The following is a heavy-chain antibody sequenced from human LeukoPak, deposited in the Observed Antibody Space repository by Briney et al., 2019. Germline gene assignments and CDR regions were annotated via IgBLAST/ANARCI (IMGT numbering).Heavy chain of an antibody. CDR2: IIPIFGTA. V-gene: IGHV1-69*05. J-gene: IGHJ6*03. Sequence: ASVKVSCKASRGTFSSYAISWVRQAPGQGLAWMGGIIPIFGTANYAQKFQGRVTITTDESTSTAYMELSSLTAEDTAVYYCARAANPYDSSGYDYYYYYMDVWGKGTTVTVSS. CDR3: ARAANPYDSSGYDYYYYYMDV. D-gene: IGHD3-22*01. CDR1: RGTFSSYA.